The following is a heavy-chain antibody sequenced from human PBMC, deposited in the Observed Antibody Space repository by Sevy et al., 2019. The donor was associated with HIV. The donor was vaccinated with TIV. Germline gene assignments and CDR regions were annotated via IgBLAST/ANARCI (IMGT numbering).Heavy chain of an antibody. CDR2: ISHDGRNK. V-gene: IGHV3-30*04. J-gene: IGHJ4*02. CDR3: ARDPRTTVTIRGYFDY. CDR1: GFTFGSNA. Sequence: GGSLRLSCAASGFTFGSNAMHWVRQAPGKGLVWVAVISHDGRNKYYADSVRGRFTISRDNPKNTLFLQMNSLRADDTAVYYCARDPRTTVTIRGYFDYWGQGTLVTVSS. D-gene: IGHD4-17*01.